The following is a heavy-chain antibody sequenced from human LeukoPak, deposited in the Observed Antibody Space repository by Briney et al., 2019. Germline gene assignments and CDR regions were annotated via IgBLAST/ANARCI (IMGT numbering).Heavy chain of an antibody. CDR3: AKRDNYDFWSAPY. Sequence: GGSLRLSCAASGFTFSSYAMSWVRQAPGKGLEWVSAISGSGGSTYYADSVKGRFTISRDNSKNTLYLQMNSLRVEDTAVYYCAKRDNYDFWSAPYWGQGTLVTVSS. J-gene: IGHJ4*02. D-gene: IGHD3-3*01. CDR1: GFTFSSYA. CDR2: ISGSGGST. V-gene: IGHV3-23*01.